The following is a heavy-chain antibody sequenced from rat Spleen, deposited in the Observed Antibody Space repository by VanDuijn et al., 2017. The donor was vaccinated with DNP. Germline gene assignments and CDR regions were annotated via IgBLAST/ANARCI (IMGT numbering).Heavy chain of an antibody. CDR1: GITFSDHN. CDR3: TRDSGDWYFDF. Sequence: EVQLVESGGGLVQPGRSLKLSCAVSGITFSDHNMAWVRQAPKKSLEWVATISTSGSRAYYPDSVKGRFTISRDDAKSSLYLQMNSLKSEDTATYFCTRDSGDWYFDFWGPGTMVTVSS. V-gene: IGHV5-7*01. D-gene: IGHD1-1*01. J-gene: IGHJ1*01. CDR2: ISTSGSRA.